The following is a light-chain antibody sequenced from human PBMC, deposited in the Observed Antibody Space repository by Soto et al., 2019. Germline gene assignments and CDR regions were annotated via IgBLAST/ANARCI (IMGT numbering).Light chain of an antibody. CDR3: SSCGGFNEVL. V-gene: IGLV2-8*01. Sequence: QSALTQPPSASGSPGQSVTISCTGSSSDVGEYKYVSWYQQHPGKAPKLIIYEVSKRPSGIPGRFSGSKSGNTASLTVAGLQAADEADYYCSSCGGFNEVLVGGGTKLTVL. J-gene: IGLJ2*01. CDR2: EVS. CDR1: SSDVGEYKY.